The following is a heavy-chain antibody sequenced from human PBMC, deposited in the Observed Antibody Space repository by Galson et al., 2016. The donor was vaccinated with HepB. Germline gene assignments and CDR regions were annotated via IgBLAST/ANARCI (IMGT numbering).Heavy chain of an antibody. J-gene: IGHJ4*02. CDR3: AKSEVLGWLLYYFDY. CDR2: ISGSGGST. Sequence: SLRLSCAASGFTFSSYAMSWVRQAPGKGLEWVSAISGSGGSTYYADSVKGRFTISRDNSKNTLYLQMNSLRAEDTAVYYCAKSEVLGWLLYYFDYWGQGTLVTVSS. D-gene: IGHD3-3*01. CDR1: GFTFSSYA. V-gene: IGHV3-23*01.